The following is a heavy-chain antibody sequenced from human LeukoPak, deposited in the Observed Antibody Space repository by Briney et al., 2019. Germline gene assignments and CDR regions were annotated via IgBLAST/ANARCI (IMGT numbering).Heavy chain of an antibody. CDR1: GYSFTSYW. J-gene: IGHJ4*02. CDR2: IYPGDSDT. V-gene: IGHV5-51*01. Sequence: GESLKISCKGSGYSFTSYWIGWVRQMPGKGLEWMGIIYPGDSDTRYSPSFQGQVTISADKSISTAYLQWSSLKASDTAMYYCARQQAGIAAAGRAVDYWGQGTLVTVSS. CDR3: ARQQAGIAAAGRAVDY. D-gene: IGHD6-13*01.